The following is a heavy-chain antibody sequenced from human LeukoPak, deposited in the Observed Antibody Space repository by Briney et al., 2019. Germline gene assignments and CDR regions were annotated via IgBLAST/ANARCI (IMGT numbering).Heavy chain of an antibody. D-gene: IGHD4-17*01. V-gene: IGHV1-2*02. Sequence: ASVKVSCKASGYTFTGNYMHWVRQAPGQGLEWMGWINPNSGGTNYAQKFQGRVTMTRDKAISTAYMEVSRLRSDDTALYYCAREMGTTVTTRLDYWGQGTLVTVSS. CDR3: AREMGTTVTTRLDY. J-gene: IGHJ4*02. CDR2: INPNSGGT. CDR1: GYTFTGNY.